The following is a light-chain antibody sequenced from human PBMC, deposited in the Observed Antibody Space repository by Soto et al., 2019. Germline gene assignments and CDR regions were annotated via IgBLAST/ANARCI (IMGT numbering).Light chain of an antibody. Sequence: SYELTQPPSVSVAPGKTARITCGGNNIGSKSVHWYQQKPGHAPVLVIYYDNDRPSGIPERFSGSNSGNTATLTISRVEAGDEADYYCQVWDSSSDHVVFGGGTQLTVL. CDR2: YDN. V-gene: IGLV3-21*04. CDR3: QVWDSSSDHVV. J-gene: IGLJ2*01. CDR1: NIGSKS.